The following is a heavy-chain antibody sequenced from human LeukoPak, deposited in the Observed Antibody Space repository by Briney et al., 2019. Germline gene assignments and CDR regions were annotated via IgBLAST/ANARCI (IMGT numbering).Heavy chain of an antibody. CDR1: GFTFTNNA. J-gene: IGHJ4*02. CDR2: ISYDGSNK. Sequence: GGSLRLSCAASGFTFTNNAMHWVRQAPGKGLEWVAVISYDGSNKYYADSVKGRFTISRDNAKNSLYLQMNSLRAEDTAVYYCARALLSYSGSYYAPPGAFDYWGQGTLVTVSS. V-gene: IGHV3-30-3*01. CDR3: ARALLSYSGSYYAPPGAFDY. D-gene: IGHD1-26*01.